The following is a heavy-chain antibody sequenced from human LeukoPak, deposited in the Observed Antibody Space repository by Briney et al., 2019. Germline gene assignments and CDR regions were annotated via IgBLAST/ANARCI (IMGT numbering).Heavy chain of an antibody. CDR3: ARHRYYGSGSYSFIDY. CDR1: GVSISSNSYY. Sequence: SETLSLTCTVSGVSISSNSYYWGWIRQPPGKGLEWIGSIYYSGSTYDNPSLKSRVAISVDTSKNQFSLKLSSVTAADTAVYYCARHRYYGSGSYSFIDYWGQGTLVTVSS. V-gene: IGHV4-39*01. J-gene: IGHJ4*02. CDR2: IYYSGST. D-gene: IGHD3-10*01.